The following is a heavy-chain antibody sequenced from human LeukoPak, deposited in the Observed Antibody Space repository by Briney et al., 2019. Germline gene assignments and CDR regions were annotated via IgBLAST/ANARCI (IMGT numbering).Heavy chain of an antibody. CDR3: AKVRSEGQFPRPYCSSTSCPNAVDY. V-gene: IGHV3-23*01. CDR1: GFTFSSYS. D-gene: IGHD2-2*01. Sequence: PGGSLRLSCAASGFTFSSYSMNWVRQAPGKGLEWVSAISGSGGSTYYADSVKGRFTISRDNSKNTLYLQMNSLRAEDTAVYYCAKVRSEGQFPRPYCSSTSCPNAVDYWGQGTLVTVSS. CDR2: ISGSGGST. J-gene: IGHJ4*02.